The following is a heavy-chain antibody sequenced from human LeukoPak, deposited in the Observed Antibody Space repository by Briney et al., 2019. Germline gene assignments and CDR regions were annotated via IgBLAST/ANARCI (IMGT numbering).Heavy chain of an antibody. CDR3: ARSRHSYDSSGFPHY. Sequence: GGSLRLSCAASGFTFDDYSMTWVRQAPGKGLEWVSGINWNGGSTGYADSVKGRFTISRDNAKNSLYLQMDSLRAEDTALYYCARSRHSYDSSGFPHYWGQGTLVTVSS. J-gene: IGHJ4*02. CDR1: GFTFDDYS. D-gene: IGHD3-22*01. CDR2: INWNGGST. V-gene: IGHV3-20*04.